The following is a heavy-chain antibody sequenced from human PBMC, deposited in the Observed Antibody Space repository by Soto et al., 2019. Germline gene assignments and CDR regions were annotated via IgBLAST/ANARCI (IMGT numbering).Heavy chain of an antibody. D-gene: IGHD1-26*01. CDR1: GAPISSTSSDDW. Sequence: QVQLQESGPGLVKPSGTLSLTCSVSGAPISSTSSDDWWSWVRQPPGKGLEWIGEIYRSGRTNYNPSLTGRVTMSVDKSRDQFSLRLSSLTAAGTAVYYCAKMGGATLVDCWGQGTLVTVSS. V-gene: IGHV4-4*02. J-gene: IGHJ4*02. CDR3: AKMGGATLVDC. CDR2: IYRSGRT.